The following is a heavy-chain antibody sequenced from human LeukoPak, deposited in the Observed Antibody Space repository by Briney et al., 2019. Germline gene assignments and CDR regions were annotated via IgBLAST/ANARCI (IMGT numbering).Heavy chain of an antibody. D-gene: IGHD2-8*01. CDR1: GYTFTSYG. CDR2: VSAYNGNT. V-gene: IGHV1-18*01. CDR3: AKAGPVVLMVYASDY. J-gene: IGHJ4*02. Sequence: ASVKVSCKASGYTFTSYGISWVRQAPGQGLEWMGWVSAYNGNTNYAQKLQGRVTMTTDTSTSTAYMELRSLRSDDTAVYYCAKAGPVVLMVYASDYWGQGTLVTVSS.